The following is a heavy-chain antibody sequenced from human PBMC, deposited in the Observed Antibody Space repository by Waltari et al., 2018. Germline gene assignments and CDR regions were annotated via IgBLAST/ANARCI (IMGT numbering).Heavy chain of an antibody. V-gene: IGHV4-59*08. J-gene: IGHJ6*02. CDR3: ARHGDYSNFPPYYYAMDV. CDR2: IYKSDTT. Sequence: QVHLQESGPGLVKPSETLSLTCTVSGGSISRFSWTWLRQSPGKGLEWIGYIYKSDTTIYSPALRSRVTMSAETSKNKLSLRLSSVTTADTAVYYCARHGDYSNFPPYYYAMDVWGQGTTVTVSS. D-gene: IGHD4-4*01. CDR1: GGSISRFS.